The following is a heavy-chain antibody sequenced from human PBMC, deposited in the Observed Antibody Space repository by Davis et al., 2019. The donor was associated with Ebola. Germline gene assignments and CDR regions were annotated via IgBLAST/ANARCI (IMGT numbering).Heavy chain of an antibody. CDR3: ARVGPSYYYDSSGYYSYYYGMDV. CDR1: GFTFSSYG. Sequence: GGSLRLSCAASGFTFSSYGMHWVRQAPGKGLEWVAVIWYDGSNKYYADSVKGRFTISRDNAKNSLYLQMNSLRAEDTAVYYCARVGPSYYYDSSGYYSYYYGMDVWGQGTTVTVSS. D-gene: IGHD3-22*01. J-gene: IGHJ6*02. CDR2: IWYDGSNK. V-gene: IGHV3-33*01.